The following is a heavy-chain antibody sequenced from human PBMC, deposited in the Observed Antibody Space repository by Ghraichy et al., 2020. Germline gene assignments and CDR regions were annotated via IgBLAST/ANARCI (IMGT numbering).Heavy chain of an antibody. V-gene: IGHV3-21*04. CDR2: ISSSSSHI. D-gene: IGHD6-19*01. CDR1: GFTFSSYS. CDR3: ARDPDNGWILGDS. Sequence: GGSLRLSCAASGFTFSSYSMNWVRQAPGKGLEWVSSISSSSSHIHSVASVKGRFTISRDNAKNSLYLQLTSLRAEDTAVYYCARDPDNGWILGDSWGQGTLVTVSS. J-gene: IGHJ4*02.